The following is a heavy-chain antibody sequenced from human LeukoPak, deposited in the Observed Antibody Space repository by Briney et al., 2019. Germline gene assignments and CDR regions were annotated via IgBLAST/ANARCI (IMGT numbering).Heavy chain of an antibody. J-gene: IGHJ4*02. CDR3: VHRGRYSSSWTFDY. V-gene: IGHV2-5*02. D-gene: IGHD6-13*01. Sequence: SGPTLVKPTQTLTLTCTFSGFSLSTSGVGVGWIRQPPGKALEWLALIYWDDDKRYSPSLKSRLTITKDTSKNQVVLTMTNMDPVDTATYYCVHRGRYSSSWTFDYWGQGTLVTVSS. CDR2: IYWDDDK. CDR1: GFSLSTSGVG.